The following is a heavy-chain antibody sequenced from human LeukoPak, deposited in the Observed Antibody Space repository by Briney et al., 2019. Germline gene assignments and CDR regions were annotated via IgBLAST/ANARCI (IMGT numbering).Heavy chain of an antibody. J-gene: IGHJ4*02. CDR2: ISYRGTT. CDR3: ARSGGKYSPLGY. Sequence: ASETLSLTCTVSGGPISSYYWSWIRQPPGKGLEWIGYISYRGTTNQHPPRKGPVPIPVGTSKNQVSLNLTSVTATGPALYYCARSGGKYSPLGYWSQGTLVTVSS. CDR1: GGPISSYY. V-gene: IGHV4-59*13. D-gene: IGHD3-16*01.